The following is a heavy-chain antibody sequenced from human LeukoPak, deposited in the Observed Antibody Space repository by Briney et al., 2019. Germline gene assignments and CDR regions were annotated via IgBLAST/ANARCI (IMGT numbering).Heavy chain of an antibody. CDR3: ARRDLHSLTFG. V-gene: IGHV1-46*01. Sequence: VASVKVSCKVSGYTLTELSMHWVRQAPGQGLEWMGIINPSGGSTSYAQKFQGRVTMTRDTSTSTVYMELSSLRSEDTAVYYCARRDLHSLTFGWGQGTMVTVSS. CDR1: GYTLTELS. D-gene: IGHD3-3*01. CDR2: INPSGGST. J-gene: IGHJ3*01.